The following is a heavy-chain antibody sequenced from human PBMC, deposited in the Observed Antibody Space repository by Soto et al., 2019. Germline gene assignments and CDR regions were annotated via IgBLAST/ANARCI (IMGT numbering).Heavy chain of an antibody. CDR2: ISWNSNII. V-gene: IGHV3-9*01. Sequence: EVQLVESGGGLVQPGRSQRLSCAASGFTFDDYAMHWVRRVPGKGLEWVSSISWNSNIIGYADSVKGRVTISRDNAKNSLYLQMNSLRPEDTALYYCAKGGPDGFCSGGRCYFDYWGQGTLVTVSS. J-gene: IGHJ4*02. D-gene: IGHD2-15*01. CDR1: GFTFDDYA. CDR3: AKGGPDGFCSGGRCYFDY.